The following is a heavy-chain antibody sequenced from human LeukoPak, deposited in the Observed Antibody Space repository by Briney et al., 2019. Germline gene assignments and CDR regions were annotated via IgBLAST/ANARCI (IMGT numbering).Heavy chain of an antibody. D-gene: IGHD3-10*01. Sequence: ASVKVSCKASGYTFTGYYMHWVRQAPGQGLEWMGWINPNSGGTNYAQKFQGRVTMTRDTSISTAYMELSRLRSDDTAAYYCARDADRWFGELSHYYYYMDVWGKGTTVTVSS. CDR3: ARDADRWFGELSHYYYYMDV. CDR2: INPNSGGT. CDR1: GYTFTGYY. V-gene: IGHV1-2*02. J-gene: IGHJ6*03.